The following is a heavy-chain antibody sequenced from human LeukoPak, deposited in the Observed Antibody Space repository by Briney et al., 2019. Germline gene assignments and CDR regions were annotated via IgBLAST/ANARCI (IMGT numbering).Heavy chain of an antibody. CDR1: GGSISSNIYF. CDR2: IHYSGST. Sequence: PSETLSLTCTVSGGSISSNIYFWGWLRQPPGKGLEWIGSIHYSGSTYYNPSLKSRVTISVDTSKNQFSLRLSSVTAADTAVYYCARLWKNGPQTLDYWGQGTLVTVSS. D-gene: IGHD1-1*01. V-gene: IGHV4-39*01. CDR3: ARLWKNGPQTLDY. J-gene: IGHJ4*02.